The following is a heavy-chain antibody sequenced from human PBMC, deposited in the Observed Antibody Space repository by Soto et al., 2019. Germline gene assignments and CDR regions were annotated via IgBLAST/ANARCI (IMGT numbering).Heavy chain of an antibody. J-gene: IGHJ4*02. CDR3: ARADDYGDYVSRFDY. D-gene: IGHD4-17*01. CDR1: GGSISSGDYY. V-gene: IGHV4-30-4*01. CDR2: IYYSGST. Sequence: QVQLQESGPGLVKPSQTLSLTCTVSGGSISSGDYYWSWIRQPPGKGLEWIGYIYYSGSTYYNPSPKRRVTISVDTSKNQFSLKLSSVTAADTAVYYCARADDYGDYVSRFDYWGQGTLVIVSS.